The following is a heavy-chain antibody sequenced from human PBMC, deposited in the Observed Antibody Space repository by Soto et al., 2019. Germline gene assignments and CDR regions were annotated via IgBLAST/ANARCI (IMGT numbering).Heavy chain of an antibody. CDR1: GGTFSSYA. Sequence: GASVKVSCKASGGTFSSYAISWVRQAPGQGLEWMGGIIPIFGTANYAQKFQGRVTITADESTSTAYMELSSLRSEDTAVYYCARGGSSGYYPHDYWGQGTLVTVSS. V-gene: IGHV1-69*13. D-gene: IGHD3-22*01. CDR2: IIPIFGTA. J-gene: IGHJ4*02. CDR3: ARGGSSGYYPHDY.